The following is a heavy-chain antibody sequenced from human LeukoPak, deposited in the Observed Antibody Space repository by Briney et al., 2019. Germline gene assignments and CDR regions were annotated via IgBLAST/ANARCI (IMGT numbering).Heavy chain of an antibody. D-gene: IGHD3-22*01. CDR2: IWYDGSNK. CDR3: ARAGATYYYDSSGYYYDY. CDR1: GFTFSSYG. Sequence: GGSLRLSCAASGFTFSSYGMDWVRQAPGKGLEWVAFIWYDGSNKYYADSVKGRFTISRDNSKNTLYLQMNSLRAEDTAVYYCARAGATYYYDSSGYYYDYWGQGTLVTVSS. V-gene: IGHV3-33*01. J-gene: IGHJ4*02.